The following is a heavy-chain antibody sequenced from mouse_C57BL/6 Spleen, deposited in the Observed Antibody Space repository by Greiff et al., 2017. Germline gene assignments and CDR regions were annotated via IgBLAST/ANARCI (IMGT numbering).Heavy chain of an antibody. D-gene: IGHD2-5*01. CDR2: IYPGSGNT. J-gene: IGHJ4*01. Sequence: QVQLQQSGPELVKPGASVKISCKASGYSFTSYYIHWVKQRPGQGLEWIGWIYPGSGNTKYNEKFKGKAKLTADTFSSTAYMQLSSLTSEDSAVYYCATPYSNYDARDYWGQGTSVTVSS. CDR1: GYSFTSYY. CDR3: ATPYSNYDARDY. V-gene: IGHV1-66*01.